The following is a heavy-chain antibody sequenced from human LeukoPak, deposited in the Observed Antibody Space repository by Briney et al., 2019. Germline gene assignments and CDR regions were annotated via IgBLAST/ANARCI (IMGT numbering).Heavy chain of an antibody. J-gene: IGHJ4*02. D-gene: IGHD3-16*01. V-gene: IGHV3-74*01. CDR1: GFTFTNYW. CDR2: INSDGTST. CDR3: ARVRAWSFDY. Sequence: GGPLRLSCAASGFTFTNYWMHWVRQAPGQGLVWVSRINSDGTSTTYADFVKGRFTISRDNAKNTLYLQMNSLRAEDTAMYYCARVRAWSFDYWGQGTLVTVSS.